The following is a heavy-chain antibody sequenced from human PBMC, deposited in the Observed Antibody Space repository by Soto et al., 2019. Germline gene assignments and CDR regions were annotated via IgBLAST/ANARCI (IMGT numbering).Heavy chain of an antibody. V-gene: IGHV3-23*05. CDR3: AKGVLPTVNFPRTSDP. CDR1: GFTFRNYA. CDR2: IGATGIMT. D-gene: IGHD2-2*01. J-gene: IGHJ5*02. Sequence: EVQLLESGGGLIQPGGSLRLSCAASGFTFRNYAMTWVRQTPGKGLEWVSGIGATGIMTYYADSVKGRFTISRDNSENTLFLQMDSLGVEDTAVYYCAKGVLPTVNFPRTSDPWGQGTLVTVSS.